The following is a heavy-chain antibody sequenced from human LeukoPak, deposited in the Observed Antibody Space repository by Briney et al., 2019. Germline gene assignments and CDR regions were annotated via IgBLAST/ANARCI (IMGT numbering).Heavy chain of an antibody. CDR1: GFTFINYA. J-gene: IGHJ4*02. Sequence: PGGSLRLSCAASGFTFINYAMTWVRQAPGKGLEWVSVISGSGGITYYADSVKGRFTISRDNSKNTLYLQMNSLRAEDTAVYYCAKGRDGYISHWGQGTLVTVPS. D-gene: IGHD5-24*01. V-gene: IGHV3-23*01. CDR3: AKGRDGYISH. CDR2: ISGSGGIT.